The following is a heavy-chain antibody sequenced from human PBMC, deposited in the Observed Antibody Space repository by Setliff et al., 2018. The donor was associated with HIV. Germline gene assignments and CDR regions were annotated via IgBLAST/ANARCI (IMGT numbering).Heavy chain of an antibody. CDR2: IYYSGST. CDR1: GASINSMTDY. V-gene: IGHV4-39*07. CDR3: ARIVATITCYDY. D-gene: IGHD5-12*01. Sequence: PSETLSLTCTVSGASINSMTDYWGWIRQPPGKGLEWIGSIYYSGSTYYNPSLKSRVTISVDTSKNQFSLKLSSVTAADSAVYYCARIVATITCYDYWGQGTLVTVSS. J-gene: IGHJ4*02.